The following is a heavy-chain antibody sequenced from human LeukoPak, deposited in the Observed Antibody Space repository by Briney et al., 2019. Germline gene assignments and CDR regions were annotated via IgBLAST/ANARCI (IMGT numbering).Heavy chain of an antibody. CDR3: ARHVGRAGDEPYFDY. J-gene: IGHJ4*02. Sequence: SETLSLTCTVSGYSISSGYYWGWIRQPPGQGLEWIGSIYNSGIMYYDPSLKGRVTISVDTSKNQFSLNLISVTAADTAVYYCARHVGRAGDEPYFDYWGQGALVTVSS. CDR2: IYNSGIM. V-gene: IGHV4-38-2*02. D-gene: IGHD4-17*01. CDR1: GYSISSGYY.